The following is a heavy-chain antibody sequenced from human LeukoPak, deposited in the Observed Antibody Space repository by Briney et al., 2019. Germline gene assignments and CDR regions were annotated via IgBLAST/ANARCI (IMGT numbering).Heavy chain of an antibody. V-gene: IGHV2-70*11. CDR3: ARGYSSSWYDWGLDY. CDR1: GFSLSTSGMC. Sequence: SGPTLVNPTQTLTLTCTFSGFSLSTSGMCVSWIRQPPGKALEWLARIDWDDDKYYSTSLKTRLTISKDTSKNQVVLTMTNMGPVDTATYYCARGYSSSWYDWGLDYWGQGTLVTVSS. D-gene: IGHD6-13*01. CDR2: IDWDDDK. J-gene: IGHJ4*02.